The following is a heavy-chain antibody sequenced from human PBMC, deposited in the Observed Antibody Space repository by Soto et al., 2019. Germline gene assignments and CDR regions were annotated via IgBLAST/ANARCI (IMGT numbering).Heavy chain of an antibody. Sequence: SETLSLTCTVSGGSISSYYWSWIRQPPGKGLEWIGYIYYTGSTNYSPSLKGRVTLSLDTSKNQFSLKLTSVTAADTAVYFCARDLANYDTGFDYWGQGTLVTVSS. CDR1: GGSISSYY. CDR3: ARDLANYDTGFDY. CDR2: IYYTGST. J-gene: IGHJ4*02. D-gene: IGHD3-22*01. V-gene: IGHV4-59*01.